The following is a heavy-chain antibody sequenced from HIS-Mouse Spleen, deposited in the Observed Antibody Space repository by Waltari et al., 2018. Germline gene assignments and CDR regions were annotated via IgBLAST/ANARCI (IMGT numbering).Heavy chain of an antibody. J-gene: IGHJ4*02. D-gene: IGHD3-22*01. Sequence: EVQLVESGGGLVQPGGSLRLSCAASGFTFSSYDITWGRQVTGKGLEWVSAIGTAGDTYYPGSVKGRFTISRENAKNSLYLQMNSLRAGDTAVYYCARGTIYDSSGLDYWGQGTLVTVSS. V-gene: IGHV3-13*01. CDR2: IGTAGDT. CDR3: ARGTIYDSSGLDY. CDR1: GFTFSSYD.